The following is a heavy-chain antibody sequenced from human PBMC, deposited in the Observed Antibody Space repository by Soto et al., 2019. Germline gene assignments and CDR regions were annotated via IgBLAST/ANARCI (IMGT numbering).Heavy chain of an antibody. Sequence: EVQLVASGGDLVQPGGSLRLSCVASGFSLSDHYMDWVRQAPGKGLEWVGRIRNKSKGETTDYAASVRGRFTISRDDSKNSLYLQMDSLTTEDAAVYYCADVKLSRYYLPWGQGTLVTVSS. CDR1: GFSLSDHY. V-gene: IGHV3-72*01. CDR3: ADVKLSRYYLP. CDR2: IRNKSKGETT. J-gene: IGHJ4*02. D-gene: IGHD3-22*01.